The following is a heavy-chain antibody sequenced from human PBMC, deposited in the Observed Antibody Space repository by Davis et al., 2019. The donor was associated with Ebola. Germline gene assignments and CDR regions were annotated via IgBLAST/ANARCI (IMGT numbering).Heavy chain of an antibody. CDR3: ARSVDGAFDI. V-gene: IGHV3-64*02. J-gene: IGHJ3*02. CDR2: ISSNGGST. D-gene: IGHD5-24*01. Sequence: PGGSLRLSCAASGFTFSSYAMHWVRQAPGKGLEYVSAISSNGGSTYYADSVKGRFTISRDNSKNTLYLQMGSLRAEDMAVYYCARSVDGAFDIWGQGTMVTVSS. CDR1: GFTFSSYA.